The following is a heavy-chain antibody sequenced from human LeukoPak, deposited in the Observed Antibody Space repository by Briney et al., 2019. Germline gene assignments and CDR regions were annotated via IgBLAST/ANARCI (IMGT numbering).Heavy chain of an antibody. CDR3: ARDYARGYSYGYIVY. J-gene: IGHJ4*02. D-gene: IGHD5-18*01. CDR1: GFTFSSYA. V-gene: IGHV3-30*04. Sequence: GGSLRLSCTASGFTFSSYALHWVRQPPGKGLELVAVVSFYGSSNYYADSVKGRFTISRDNSKNTLSLQMNSLRAEDTAVYCCARDYARGYSYGYIVYWGQGTLVTVSS. CDR2: VSFYGSSN.